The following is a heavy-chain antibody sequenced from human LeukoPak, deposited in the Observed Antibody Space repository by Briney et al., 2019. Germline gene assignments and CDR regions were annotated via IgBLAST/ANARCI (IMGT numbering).Heavy chain of an antibody. J-gene: IGHJ4*02. CDR2: IYYSWST. CDR1: GGSISSSSYY. Sequence: SETLSLTCTVSGGSISSSSYYWGWIRQPPGKGLEWIGSIYYSWSTYYNPSLKSRVTISVDTSKNQFSLKLSSVTAADTAVYYCARVGARGKLSWGQGTLVTVSS. D-gene: IGHD3-10*01. V-gene: IGHV4-39*07. CDR3: ARVGARGKLS.